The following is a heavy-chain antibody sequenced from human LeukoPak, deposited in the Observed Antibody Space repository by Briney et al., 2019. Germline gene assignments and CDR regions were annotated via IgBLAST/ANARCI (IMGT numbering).Heavy chain of an antibody. CDR3: ARYPSGGGYYFDY. J-gene: IGHJ4*02. CDR2: ISSSGSYI. CDR1: GFTFSSYI. D-gene: IGHD4-23*01. Sequence: GGPLRLSCAASGFTFSSYIMHWVRQAPGKGLEWVSSISSSGSYIYYADSVKGRFTISRDNAKNSLYLQMNNLRAEDTAVYYCARYPSGGGYYFDYWGQGTLVTVSS. V-gene: IGHV3-21*01.